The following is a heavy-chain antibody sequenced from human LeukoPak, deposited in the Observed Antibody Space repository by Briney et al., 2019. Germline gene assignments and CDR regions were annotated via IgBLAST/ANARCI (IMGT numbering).Heavy chain of an antibody. CDR1: GFTFSGYW. D-gene: IGHD3-10*01. Sequence: GSLRLSCAASGFTFSGYWMRWVRQAPGKGLEWLGYIYYSGSTNYNPSLKSRVTISVDTSKNQFSLKLSSVTAADTAVYYCARDRHQVLWFGVFDYWGQGTLVTDCS. J-gene: IGHJ4*02. CDR3: ARDRHQVLWFGVFDY. V-gene: IGHV4-59*01. CDR2: IYYSGST.